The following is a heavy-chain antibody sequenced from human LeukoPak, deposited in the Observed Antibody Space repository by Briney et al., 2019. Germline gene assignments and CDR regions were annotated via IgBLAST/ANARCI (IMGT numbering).Heavy chain of an antibody. Sequence: SETLSLTCAVSGGSISSSNWWSWVRQPPGKGLEWIGEIYHSGSTHYNPSLKSRVSISVDTSKNQFSLKLTSVTAADTAVYYCARGGFERGWFDPWGQGTLVTVSS. CDR2: IYHSGST. D-gene: IGHD2-15*01. CDR1: GGSISSSNW. V-gene: IGHV4-4*02. J-gene: IGHJ5*02. CDR3: ARGGFERGWFDP.